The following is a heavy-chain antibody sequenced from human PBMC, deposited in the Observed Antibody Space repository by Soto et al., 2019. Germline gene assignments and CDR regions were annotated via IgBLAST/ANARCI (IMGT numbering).Heavy chain of an antibody. D-gene: IGHD5-18*01. J-gene: IGHJ3*01. Sequence: SQTLSLTCAISGDSVSSNTGAWNLIRQSPSRGIEWLGRTYYRSKWYQDYGTPVKSRITINADTSKNQISLQLKAVTPEDTALYYFAGEDGYDTFDLWGQGTMVTVS. CDR2: TYYRSKWYQ. V-gene: IGHV6-1*01. CDR3: AGEDGYDTFDL. CDR1: GDSVSSNTGA.